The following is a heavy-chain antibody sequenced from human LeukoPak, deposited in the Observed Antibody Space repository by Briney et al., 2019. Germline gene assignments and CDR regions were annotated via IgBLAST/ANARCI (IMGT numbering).Heavy chain of an antibody. J-gene: IGHJ4*02. CDR1: GYSISSGYY. Sequence: SETLSLTCAVSGYSISSGYYWGWIRQPPGKGLERIGNIYHSGSTYYNPSLKSRVTISVDTSKNQFSLKLSSVTAADTAVYYCARGGASYSSGWCPGYWGQGTLVTVSS. CDR3: ARGGASYSSGWCPGY. V-gene: IGHV4-38-2*01. D-gene: IGHD6-19*01. CDR2: IYHSGST.